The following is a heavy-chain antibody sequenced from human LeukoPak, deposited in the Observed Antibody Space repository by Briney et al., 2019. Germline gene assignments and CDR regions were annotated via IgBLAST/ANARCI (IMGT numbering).Heavy chain of an antibody. CDR1: GFTLSSYA. Sequence: GGSLRLSCAASGFTLSSYAMGWVRQAPGKGLEWVSSISRSGGNTYYADSVKGRFTISRDNSKNTLYLQMNSQRVEDTAVYYCAKSGTSSGYLIFDYWGQGTLVTVSS. D-gene: IGHD3-22*01. J-gene: IGHJ4*02. CDR3: AKSGTSSGYLIFDY. CDR2: ISRSGGNT. V-gene: IGHV3-23*01.